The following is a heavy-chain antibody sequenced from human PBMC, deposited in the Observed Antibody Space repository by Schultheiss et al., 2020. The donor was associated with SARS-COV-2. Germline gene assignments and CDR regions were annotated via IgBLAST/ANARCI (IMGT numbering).Heavy chain of an antibody. Sequence: SETLSLTCAVSGGSISSGGYSWSWIRQPAGKGLEWIGRIYTSGSTNYNPSLKSRVTMSVDTSKNQFSLKLSSVTAADTAVYYCAREGEGYCSSTSCFDAFDIWGQGTMVTVSS. J-gene: IGHJ3*02. CDR1: GGSISSGGYS. D-gene: IGHD2-2*01. CDR2: IYTSGST. V-gene: IGHV4-61*02. CDR3: AREGEGYCSSTSCFDAFDI.